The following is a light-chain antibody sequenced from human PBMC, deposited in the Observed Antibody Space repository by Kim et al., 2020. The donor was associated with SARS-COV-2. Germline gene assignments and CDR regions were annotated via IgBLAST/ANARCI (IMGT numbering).Light chain of an antibody. V-gene: IGKV6D-21*02. Sequence: EIVLTQSPDFQAVTPKEKVTIACRASQSIADHLHWYQQKPDQSPKLIVKYASQSISGVPSRFSGSGSGTEFTLTIYSLEPEDAAVYYCHYSSSFRHTIGPGTKVDIK. CDR3: HYSSSFRHT. CDR2: YAS. CDR1: QSIADH. J-gene: IGKJ1*01.